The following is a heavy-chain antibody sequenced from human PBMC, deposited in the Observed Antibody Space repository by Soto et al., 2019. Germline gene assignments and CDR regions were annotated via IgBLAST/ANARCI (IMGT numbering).Heavy chain of an antibody. V-gene: IGHV3-64*01. CDR2: ITSNGGNT. Sequence: EVQLVESGGGLVQPGGSLRLSCAASGFTFSSYAMHWVRQAPGKGLEYVSAITSNGGNTDYASSVKGRFTISRDNSKNTLYLQMGSLRAEDMAVYYCARRIRFGYGMDVWGQGTTVTVSS. CDR1: GFTFSSYA. J-gene: IGHJ6*02. D-gene: IGHD3-3*01. CDR3: ARRIRFGYGMDV.